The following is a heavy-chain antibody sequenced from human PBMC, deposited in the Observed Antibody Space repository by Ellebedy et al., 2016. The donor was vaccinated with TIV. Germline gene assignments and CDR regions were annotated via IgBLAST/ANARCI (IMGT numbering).Heavy chain of an antibody. Sequence: ASVKVSCXASGYTFTSYYMHWVRQAPGQGLEWMGIINPSGGSTSYAQKFQGRVTMTRDTSTSTVYTELSSLRSEDTAVYYCASGGDFWSGYYENYYYMDVWGKGTTVTVSS. J-gene: IGHJ6*03. V-gene: IGHV1-46*01. CDR2: INPSGGST. CDR3: ASGGDFWSGYYENYYYMDV. D-gene: IGHD3-3*01. CDR1: GYTFTSYY.